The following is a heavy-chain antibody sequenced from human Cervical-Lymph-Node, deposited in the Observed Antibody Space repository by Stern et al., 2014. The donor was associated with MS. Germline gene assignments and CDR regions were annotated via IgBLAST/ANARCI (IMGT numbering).Heavy chain of an antibody. J-gene: IGHJ4*02. Sequence: QVQLLQPGPGLVKPSQTLSLTCTVSGDSMSSGDYYWSWIRQHPGKGLEWIGSIYHSGSTYYNPSLKSRVIISVDTSKNQFSLNLSSVTAADTAVYYCASDKRHSYGTIFEYWGQGTLVTVSS. CDR2: IYHSGST. D-gene: IGHD5-18*01. CDR3: ASDKRHSYGTIFEY. V-gene: IGHV4-31*03. CDR1: GDSMSSGDYY.